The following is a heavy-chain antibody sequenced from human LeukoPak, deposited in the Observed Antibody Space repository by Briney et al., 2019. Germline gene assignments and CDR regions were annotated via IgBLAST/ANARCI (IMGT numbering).Heavy chain of an antibody. D-gene: IGHD3-22*01. CDR2: ISAYNGNT. CDR3: ARDVYYYDSSAYYYFDY. CDR1: GYTFTSYG. Sequence: ASVKVSCKASGYTFTSYGISWVRQAPGQGLEWMGWISAYNGNTKYAQKLQGRVTMTTDTSTSTAYMELRSLRSDDTAVYYCARDVYYYDSSAYYYFDYWGQGTLVAVSS. V-gene: IGHV1-18*01. J-gene: IGHJ4*02.